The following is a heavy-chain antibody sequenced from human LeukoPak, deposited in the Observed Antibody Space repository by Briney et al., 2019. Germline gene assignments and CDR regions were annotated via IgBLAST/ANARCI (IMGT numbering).Heavy chain of an antibody. Sequence: SQTLSLTCTVSGGSISSGSYYWSWIRQPAGKGLEWIGRTYTSGSTNYNPSLKSRVTISVDTSKNQFSLKLSSVTAADTAVYYCARVEYSSSWYAGNWFDPWGQGTLVTVSS. CDR3: ARVEYSSSWYAGNWFDP. D-gene: IGHD6-13*01. J-gene: IGHJ5*02. V-gene: IGHV4-61*02. CDR2: TYTSGST. CDR1: GGSISSGSYY.